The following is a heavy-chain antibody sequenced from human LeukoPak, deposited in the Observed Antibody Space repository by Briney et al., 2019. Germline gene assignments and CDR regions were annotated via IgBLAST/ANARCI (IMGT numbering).Heavy chain of an antibody. J-gene: IGHJ4*02. CDR1: GGTFSSYA. CDR2: IIPIFGTA. Sequence: ASVKVSCKASGGTFSSYAISWVRQAPGQGLEWMGRIIPIFGTANYAQKFQGRVTITTDESTSTAYMELSSLRSEDTAVYYCASTCTNGVCLNFDYWGQGTLVTVSS. CDR3: ASTCTNGVCLNFDY. V-gene: IGHV1-69*05. D-gene: IGHD2-8*01.